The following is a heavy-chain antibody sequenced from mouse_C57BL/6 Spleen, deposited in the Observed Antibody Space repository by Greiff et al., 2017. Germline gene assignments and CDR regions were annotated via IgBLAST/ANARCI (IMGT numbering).Heavy chain of an antibody. CDR2: IDPSDSET. CDR1: GYTFTSYW. Sequence: VQLQQPGAELVRPGSSVKLSCKASGYTFTSYWMHWVKQRPIQGLEWIGNIDPSDSETHYNQKFKDKATLTVDKSSSTAYMQLSSLTSEDSAVYYCARSGYYGSSYEYYFDYWGQGTTLTVSS. V-gene: IGHV1-52*01. J-gene: IGHJ2*01. CDR3: ARSGYYGSSYEYYFDY. D-gene: IGHD1-1*01.